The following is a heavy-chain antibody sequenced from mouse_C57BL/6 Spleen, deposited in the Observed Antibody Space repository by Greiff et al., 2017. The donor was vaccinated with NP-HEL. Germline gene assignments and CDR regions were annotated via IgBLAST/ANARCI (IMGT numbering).Heavy chain of an antibody. V-gene: IGHV1-18*01. Sequence: EVKLQESGPELVKPGASVKIPCKASGYTFTDYNMDWVKQSHGKSLEWIGDINPNNGGTIYNQKFKGKATLTVDKSSSTAYMELRSLTSEDTAVYYCARVEYSKNAMDYWGQGTSVTVSS. D-gene: IGHD2-5*01. CDR3: ARVEYSKNAMDY. CDR2: INPNNGGT. J-gene: IGHJ4*01. CDR1: GYTFTDYN.